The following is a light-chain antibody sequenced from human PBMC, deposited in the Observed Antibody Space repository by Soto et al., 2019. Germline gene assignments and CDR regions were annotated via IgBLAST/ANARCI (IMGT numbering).Light chain of an antibody. Sequence: QSALTQPASVSGSPGQSITISCTGTSSDVGAYIYVSWYQQHPGKAPKLTIYDVTNRPSGVSNRFSGSKSDNTASLTISGLQAEDEADYFCSSHSKLTPYVFGTGTKVTVL. V-gene: IGLV2-14*01. CDR3: SSHSKLTPYV. CDR1: SSDVGAYIY. J-gene: IGLJ1*01. CDR2: DVT.